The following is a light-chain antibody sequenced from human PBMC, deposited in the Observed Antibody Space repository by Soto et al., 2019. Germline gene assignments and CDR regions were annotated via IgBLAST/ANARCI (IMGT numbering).Light chain of an antibody. CDR1: SSDVGGYNY. CDR2: DVS. J-gene: IGLJ3*02. V-gene: IGLV2-11*01. Sequence: QSALTQPRSVSGSPGQSVTISCTGTSSDVGGYNYVSWYQHHPGKAPKLIIYDVSKRPSGVPDRFSGSKSGNTAFLTISGLQAEDGADYYCFSYAGSYTWVFGGGTKLTVL. CDR3: FSYAGSYTWV.